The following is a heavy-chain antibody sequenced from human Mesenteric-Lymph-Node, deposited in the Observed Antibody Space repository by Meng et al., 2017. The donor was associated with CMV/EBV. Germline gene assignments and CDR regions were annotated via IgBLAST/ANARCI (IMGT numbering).Heavy chain of an antibody. CDR1: GFAVGSNY. Sequence: GESLKISCAASGFAVGSNYMNWVRQAPGKGLEWVSVIFTGGDIYYADSVKGRFTVSGDNSKNTLYLQMDNLRVEDTAVYYCVGCSGLHDDAFDIWGQGTMVTVSS. J-gene: IGHJ3*02. CDR2: IFTGGDI. D-gene: IGHD2-15*01. CDR3: VGCSGLHDDAFDI. V-gene: IGHV3-53*01.